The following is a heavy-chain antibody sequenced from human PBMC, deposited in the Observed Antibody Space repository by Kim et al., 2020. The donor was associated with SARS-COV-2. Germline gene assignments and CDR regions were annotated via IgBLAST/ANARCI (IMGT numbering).Heavy chain of an antibody. CDR3: ARDGSLRRYFDWFGLGSWFDP. CDR1: GFTVSSNY. J-gene: IGHJ5*02. V-gene: IGHV3-53*01. Sequence: GGSLRLSCAASGFTVSSNYMSWVRQAPGKGLEWGSVIYSGGSTYYADSVKGRFTISRDNSKNTLYLQMNSLRAEDTAVYYCARDGSLRRYFDWFGLGSWFDPWGQGTLVTVSS. D-gene: IGHD3-9*01. CDR2: IYSGGST.